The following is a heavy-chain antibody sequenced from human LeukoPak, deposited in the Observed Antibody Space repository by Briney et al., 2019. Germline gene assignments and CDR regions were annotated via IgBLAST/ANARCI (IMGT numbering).Heavy chain of an antibody. CDR1: GFTFSSYE. Sequence: GGSLRLSCAASGFTFSSYEMNWVRQAPGKGLEWVSYTSSSGSTIYYADSVKGRFTISRDNSKNTLYLQMKTLRSEDTAVYYCGYYNSGSYSTPDSWGQGTQVTVSS. J-gene: IGHJ5*01. CDR3: GYYNSGSYSTPDS. CDR2: TSSSGSTI. V-gene: IGHV3-48*03. D-gene: IGHD3-10*01.